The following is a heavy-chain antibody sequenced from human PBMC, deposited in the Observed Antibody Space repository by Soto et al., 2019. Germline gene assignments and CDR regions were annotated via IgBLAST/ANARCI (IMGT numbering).Heavy chain of an antibody. CDR2: IYTSGKT. Sequence: SETLSLTCTVSGGSIGRYHWSWIRQPAGKGLGWIGRIYTSGKTKYSPSLNSPVTMSLDTSKSQFSLRLSPVTATDEDVYYCARDLAYSYGMDFWGQGALVTVSS. D-gene: IGHD5-18*01. CDR1: GGSIGRYH. V-gene: IGHV4-4*07. CDR3: ARDLAYSYGMDF. J-gene: IGHJ4*02.